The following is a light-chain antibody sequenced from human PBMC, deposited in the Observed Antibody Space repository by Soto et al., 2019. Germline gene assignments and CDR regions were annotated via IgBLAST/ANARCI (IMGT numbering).Light chain of an antibody. CDR1: QSVSSSY. V-gene: IGKV3-20*01. Sequence: EILLTRSQGPLSWSPGESAALSCRCGQSVSSSYLAWYQQKPGQAPSLLIYGASRRATGIPDRFSGSGSGTDFTLTITRLEPEDSAVYFCQQYTGPPTTFGQGTRLEIK. J-gene: IGKJ5*01. CDR2: GAS. CDR3: QQYTGPPTT.